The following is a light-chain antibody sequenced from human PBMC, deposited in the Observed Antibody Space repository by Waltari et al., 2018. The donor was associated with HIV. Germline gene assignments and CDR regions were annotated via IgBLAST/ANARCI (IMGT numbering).Light chain of an antibody. CDR3: QSYDTSLSARV. CDR2: GNN. Sequence: QSVLTQPPSVSGAPGQSVTISCTGSSSNIGAGDDVHWYQQCPRRAPKLLLYGNNNRPAGVPDRFSASKFGASVYLAITGLQPDDEADYYCQSYDTSLSARVFGGGTKLTVL. V-gene: IGLV1-40*01. CDR1: SSNIGAGDD. J-gene: IGLJ3*02.